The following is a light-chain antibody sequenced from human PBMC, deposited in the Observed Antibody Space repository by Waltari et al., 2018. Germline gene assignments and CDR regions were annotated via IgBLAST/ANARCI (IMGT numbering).Light chain of an antibody. J-gene: IGKJ1*01. CDR2: RAS. Sequence: DIQMTQSPSTLSASVGDRVTITCRANQSITNCLSWYQQKPGKAPKLLIYRASNLESGVPTRFSGSGAGTEFTLTISSLQPDDFATYYCQQYDNYWTFGQGTKVEIK. CDR1: QSITNC. CDR3: QQYDNYWT. V-gene: IGKV1-5*03.